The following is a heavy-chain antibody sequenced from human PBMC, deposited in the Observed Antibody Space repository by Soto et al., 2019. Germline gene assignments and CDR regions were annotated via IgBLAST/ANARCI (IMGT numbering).Heavy chain of an antibody. D-gene: IGHD1-26*01. CDR1: GLTFSNAW. CDR3: TTYLYSGSYLARGKDV. V-gene: IGHV3-15*07. J-gene: IGHJ6*02. CDR2: IKSKTDGGTT. Sequence: EVQLVESGGGLVKPGGSLRLSCAASGLTFSNAWMNWVRQAPGKGLEWVGRIKSKTDGGTTDYAAPVKGRFTISRDDSKNTLYLQMNSLKTEDTAVYYCTTYLYSGSYLARGKDVWGQGTTVTVSS.